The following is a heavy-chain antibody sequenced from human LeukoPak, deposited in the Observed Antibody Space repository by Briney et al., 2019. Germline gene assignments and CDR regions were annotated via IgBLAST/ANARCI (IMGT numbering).Heavy chain of an antibody. CDR1: GFTFSSYG. CDR2: ISYDGSNK. V-gene: IGHV3-30*18. J-gene: IGHJ4*02. Sequence: GGSLRLSCAASGFTFSSYGMHWVRQAPGKGLEWVAVISYDGSNKYYADSVKGRFTISRDNSKNTLYLQMSSLRAEDTAVYYCAKDGAYCSSTSCSNGGGCFDYWGQGTLVTVSS. D-gene: IGHD2-2*01. CDR3: AKDGAYCSSTSCSNGGGCFDY.